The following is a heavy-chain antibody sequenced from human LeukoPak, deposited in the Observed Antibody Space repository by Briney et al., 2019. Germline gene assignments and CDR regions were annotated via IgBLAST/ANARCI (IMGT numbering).Heavy chain of an antibody. D-gene: IGHD3-3*01. J-gene: IGHJ4*02. Sequence: ASVKVSCKASGYTFTGYYMHWVRQAPGQGLEWMGWINPSGGSTSYAQKFQGRVTMTRDTSTSTVYMELSSLRSEDTAVYYCARVYAYYDFWSGYSSTGYYFDYWGQGTLVTVSS. CDR2: INPSGGST. CDR1: GYTFTGYY. V-gene: IGHV1-46*01. CDR3: ARVYAYYDFWSGYSSTGYYFDY.